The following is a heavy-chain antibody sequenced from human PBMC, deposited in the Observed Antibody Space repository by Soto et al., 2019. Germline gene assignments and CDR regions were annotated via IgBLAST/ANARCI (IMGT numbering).Heavy chain of an antibody. J-gene: IGHJ4*02. CDR3: ACLAWFWDPVPPFDC. CDR1: GFTFSTYA. Sequence: EVQLLESGGGLVQPGGSLRLSCAASGFTFSTYAMSWVRQVPGKGLEWVSGISGSGGSTNHADCVKGRFTVSRDNSKNTLYLQMDSLRAEDTAVYYCACLAWFWDPVPPFDCWGQGTVVMVSS. V-gene: IGHV3-23*01. D-gene: IGHD3-10*01. CDR2: ISGSGGST.